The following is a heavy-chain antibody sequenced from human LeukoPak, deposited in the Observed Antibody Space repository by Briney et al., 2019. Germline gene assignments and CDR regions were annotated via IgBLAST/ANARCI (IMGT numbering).Heavy chain of an antibody. CDR2: INHSGST. V-gene: IGHV4-34*01. J-gene: IGHJ6*03. CDR1: GFTFSSYA. Sequence: GSLRLSCAASGFTFSSYAMSWVRQAPGKGLEWIGEINHSGSTNYNPSLAGLLTLSVDTSKSHFSLRLSSVTAADTAVYYCARGAASPTHYNYYMDIWDKGTTVTVSS. CDR3: ARGAASPTHYNYYMDI.